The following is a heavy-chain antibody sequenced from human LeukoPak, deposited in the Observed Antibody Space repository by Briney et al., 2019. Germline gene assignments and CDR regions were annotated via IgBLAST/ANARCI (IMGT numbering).Heavy chain of an antibody. CDR3: ARGAPGAFDI. Sequence: GRSLRLSCAASGFTFSNYAMHWVRQAPGKGLEWVAVISYDGSNKYYADSVKGRFTISRDNSKNTLYLQMNSLRAEDTAVYYCARGAPGAFDIWGQGTMVTVSS. CDR2: ISYDGSNK. CDR1: GFTFSNYA. V-gene: IGHV3-30-3*01. J-gene: IGHJ3*02. D-gene: IGHD3-10*01.